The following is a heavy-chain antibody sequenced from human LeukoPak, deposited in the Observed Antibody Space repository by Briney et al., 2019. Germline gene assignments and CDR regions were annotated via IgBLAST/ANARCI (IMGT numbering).Heavy chain of an antibody. CDR3: ARQDPSGQYDILTGYYPPRDDP. Sequence: SETLSLTCTVSGGSFSSYYWSWIRQPPGKGLEWSGEINHSGSTNYNPSLKSRVTISVDTSKNQFSLKLSSVTAADTAVYYCARQDPSGQYDILTGYYPPRDDPWGQGTLVTVSS. CDR2: INHSGST. J-gene: IGHJ5*02. V-gene: IGHV4-34*01. CDR1: GGSFSSYY. D-gene: IGHD3-9*01.